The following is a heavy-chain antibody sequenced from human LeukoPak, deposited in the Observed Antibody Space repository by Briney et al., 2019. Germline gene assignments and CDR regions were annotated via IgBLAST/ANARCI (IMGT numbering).Heavy chain of an antibody. Sequence: SETLSLTCTVSGGSVSNYYWSWIRRSPGKGLEWIGYIYYTETSYNPSLKSRVTISADTSKNQFSLKLYSVTAADTAVYYCATRKLGNDYWGQGTLVTVPS. CDR3: ATRKLGNDY. CDR2: IYYTET. J-gene: IGHJ4*02. V-gene: IGHV4-59*02. CDR1: GGSVSNYY. D-gene: IGHD7-27*01.